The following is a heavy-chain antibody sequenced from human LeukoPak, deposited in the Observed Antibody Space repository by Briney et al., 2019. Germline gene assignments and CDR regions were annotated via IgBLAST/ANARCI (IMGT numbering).Heavy chain of an antibody. J-gene: IGHJ5*02. V-gene: IGHV4-31*03. D-gene: IGHD3-22*01. Sequence: NPSETLSLTCTVSGGSISSGGYYWSWIRQHPGKGLEWIGYIYYSGSTYYNPSRKSRVTISVDTSKNQFSMKLSSVPAADTAVYYCAREVADYDSSGYYSSGDWFDPWGQGTLVTVSS. CDR3: AREVADYDSSGYYSSGDWFDP. CDR1: GGSISSGGYY. CDR2: IYYSGST.